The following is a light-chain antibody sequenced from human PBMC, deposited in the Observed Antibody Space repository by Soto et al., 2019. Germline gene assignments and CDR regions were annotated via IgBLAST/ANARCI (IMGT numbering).Light chain of an antibody. V-gene: IGKV3-20*01. J-gene: IGKJ3*01. CDR2: GAS. CDR3: QQYGSPIT. CDR1: QSVSSTY. Sequence: EIVLTQSPGTLSLSPGERATLSCRASQSVSSTYLAWYQQKPGQAPRLLIYGASSRATGIPDRFSGSGSGTYFTLNINRLEPEDFAVYYCQQYGSPITFGHGTKVDIK.